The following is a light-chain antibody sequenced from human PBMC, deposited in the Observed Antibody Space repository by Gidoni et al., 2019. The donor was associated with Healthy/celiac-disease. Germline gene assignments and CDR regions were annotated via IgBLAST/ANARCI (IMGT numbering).Light chain of an antibody. J-gene: IGKJ4*01. Sequence: DIQMTQSPPSLSASVGDRVTITCRASQSISSYLNWYQQKPGKAPKLLIYAASSLQSGVPSRFSGSGSGTDFTLTISSLQPEDFATYYCQQSYSTSFGGGTKVEIK. CDR3: QQSYSTS. V-gene: IGKV1-39*01. CDR2: AAS. CDR1: QSISSY.